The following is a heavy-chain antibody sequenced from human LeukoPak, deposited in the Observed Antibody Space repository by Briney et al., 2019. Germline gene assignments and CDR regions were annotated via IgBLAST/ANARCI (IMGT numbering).Heavy chain of an antibody. Sequence: GSLRLSCAASGFTFSSYSMNWVRQAPGKGLEWVSSISSSSSYIYYADSVKGRFTISRDNAKNSLYLQMNSLRAEDTAVYYCARDSVYCSSTSCYTGAAPSFFDYWAREPWSPSPQ. CDR3: ARDSVYCSSTSCYTGAAPSFFDY. CDR1: GFTFSSYS. D-gene: IGHD2-2*02. V-gene: IGHV3-21*01. CDR2: ISSSSSYI. J-gene: IGHJ4*02.